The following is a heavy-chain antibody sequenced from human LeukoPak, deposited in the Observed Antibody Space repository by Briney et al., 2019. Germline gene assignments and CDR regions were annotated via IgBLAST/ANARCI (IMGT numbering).Heavy chain of an antibody. CDR1: GASISSGLCY. Sequence: SETLSLTCSVSGASISSGLCYWNWIRQPAGKGLEWIGYIYYSGSTNYNPSLKSRVTISVDTSKNQFSLKLSSVTAADTAGYYCARSIRCSGGSCLDYWGQGTLVTVSS. V-gene: IGHV4-61*10. J-gene: IGHJ4*02. CDR3: ARSIRCSGGSCLDY. CDR2: IYYSGST. D-gene: IGHD2-15*01.